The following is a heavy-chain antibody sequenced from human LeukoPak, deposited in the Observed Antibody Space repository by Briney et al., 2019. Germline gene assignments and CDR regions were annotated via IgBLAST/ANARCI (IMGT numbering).Heavy chain of an antibody. V-gene: IGHV3-23*01. CDR2: ISGSGDST. D-gene: IGHD6-19*01. CDR1: GFTFSNYA. J-gene: IGHJ4*02. Sequence: GGSLRLSCAASGFTFSNYAMRWVRQAPGKGLEWVSGISGSGDSTYYADSVKGRFTISRDNSKNTLYLQMNSLRAEDTAVYYCARPFPSVSGWLFDYWGQGTLVTVSS. CDR3: ARPFPSVSGWLFDY.